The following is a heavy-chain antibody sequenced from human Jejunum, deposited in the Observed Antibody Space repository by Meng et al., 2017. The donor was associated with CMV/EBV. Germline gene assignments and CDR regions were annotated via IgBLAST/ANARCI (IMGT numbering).Heavy chain of an antibody. CDR1: TFSSDP. CDR2: VSFDGRNQ. CDR3: TKDQWGSSSSLTGMDV. V-gene: IGHV3-30*04. D-gene: IGHD6-6*01. J-gene: IGHJ6*02. Sequence: TFSSDPMHWVRQAPGKGLEWVAHVSFDGRNQYYADSMKGRFTVSRDNSKNTLDLQMKSLRTEDTAVYYCTKDQWGSSSSLTGMDVWGQGTTVTVSS.